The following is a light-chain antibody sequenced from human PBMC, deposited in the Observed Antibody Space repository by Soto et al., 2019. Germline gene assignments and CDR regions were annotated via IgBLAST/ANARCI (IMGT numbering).Light chain of an antibody. CDR3: QQYNNWPPFT. CDR1: QSVSSN. Sequence: EIVMTQSPATLSVSPGERATLSCRASQSVSSNLAWYQQKPGQAPRLLIYGASTRATGIPARFSGSGSGTEFILTISSLQSEDFAVYYCQQYNNWPPFTFGPGTKEDIK. V-gene: IGKV3-15*01. J-gene: IGKJ3*01. CDR2: GAS.